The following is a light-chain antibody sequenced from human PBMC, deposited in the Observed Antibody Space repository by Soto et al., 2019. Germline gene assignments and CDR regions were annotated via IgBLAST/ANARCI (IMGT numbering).Light chain of an antibody. Sequence: QSALTQPPSASGSPGQSGTISCTGTSSDVGGYNYASWYQQHPGKAPKLMIYEVSKRPSGVSDRFSGSKSGNTASLTVSGLQAEDEADYYCSSYAGINIPFGTGTKLTVL. J-gene: IGLJ1*01. CDR3: SSYAGINIP. CDR2: EVS. V-gene: IGLV2-8*01. CDR1: SSDVGGYNY.